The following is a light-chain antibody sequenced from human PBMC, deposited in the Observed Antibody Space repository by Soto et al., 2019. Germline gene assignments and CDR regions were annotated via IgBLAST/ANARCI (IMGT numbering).Light chain of an antibody. J-gene: IGLJ1*01. CDR1: SSDVGAYNY. Sequence: QSALTQPPSASGSPGQSVTISCTGTSSDVGAYNYVSWYQQLPGKAPKLIIYEVSKRPPGVPDRFSGSKSGNTASLTVSGLQAEDEADYYCTLYSGTSSFFYFFGIATKVTV. V-gene: IGLV2-8*01. CDR2: EVS. CDR3: TLYSGTSSFFYF.